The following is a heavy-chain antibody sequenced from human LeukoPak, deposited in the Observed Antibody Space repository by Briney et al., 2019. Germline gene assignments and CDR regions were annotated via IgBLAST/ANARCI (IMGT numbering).Heavy chain of an antibody. V-gene: IGHV4-61*02. CDR1: GGPISSSSYY. D-gene: IGHD6-13*01. CDR3: AREGSSWGVNYYYYYYMDV. Sequence: SETLSLTCTVSGGPISSSSYYWSWIRQPAGKGLEWIGRIYTSGSTNYNPSLKSRVTMSVDTSKNQFSLKLSSVTAADTAVYYCAREGSSWGVNYYYYYYMDVWGKGTTVTISS. J-gene: IGHJ6*03. CDR2: IYTSGST.